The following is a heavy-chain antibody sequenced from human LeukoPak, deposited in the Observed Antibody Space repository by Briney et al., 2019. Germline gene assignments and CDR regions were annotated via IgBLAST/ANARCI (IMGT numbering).Heavy chain of an antibody. D-gene: IGHD3-10*01. CDR2: ISGSGGST. CDR3: AKSVVRGVTLPDY. Sequence: PGASLRLSCAASGFTFSSYAMSWVRQAPGKGLWKIFAISGSGGSTYYADSVKGRFTISRDNSKSTLYLQMNSLRAEDTAVYYCAKSVVRGVTLPDYWGQGTLVTVSS. V-gene: IGHV3-23*01. J-gene: IGHJ4*02. CDR1: GFTFSSYA.